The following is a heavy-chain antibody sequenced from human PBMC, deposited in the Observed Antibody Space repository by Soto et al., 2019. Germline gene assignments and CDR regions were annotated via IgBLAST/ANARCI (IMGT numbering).Heavy chain of an antibody. CDR2: IYWDDDK. Sequence: QITLTESGPTLVKPTQTLTLTCTFSGFSFSTSAVGVGWIRQPPGKALEFLALIYWDDDKRYRPSLKSKISITKDTSRHQVVLTMTDLDPEDTATYYCAHVYWAASGTRYYFDHWGQGTLVTVSS. CDR3: AHVYWAASGTRYYFDH. D-gene: IGHD6-13*01. CDR1: GFSFSTSAVG. J-gene: IGHJ4*02. V-gene: IGHV2-5*02.